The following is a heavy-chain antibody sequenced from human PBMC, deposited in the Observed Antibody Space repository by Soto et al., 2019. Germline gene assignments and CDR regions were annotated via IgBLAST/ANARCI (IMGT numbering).Heavy chain of an antibody. CDR1: GFTFSSYG. D-gene: IGHD6-13*01. CDR3: AKEDSSSWHYYYGMDV. CDR2: ISYDGSNK. Sequence: QVQLVESGGGVVQPGRSLRLSCAASGFTFSSYGMNWVLQAPGKGLEGVAVISYDGSNKYYADSVKGRFTISRDSSKNMRYLQMNSLRAEDTAVYYCAKEDSSSWHYYYGMDVWGQGTTVTVSS. V-gene: IGHV3-30*18. J-gene: IGHJ6*02.